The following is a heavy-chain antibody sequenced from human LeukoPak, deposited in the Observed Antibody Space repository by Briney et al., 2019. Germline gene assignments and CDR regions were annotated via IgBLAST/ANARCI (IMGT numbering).Heavy chain of an antibody. V-gene: IGHV3-30*18. Sequence: PGRSLRLSCAASGFTFRTYGMHWVRQAPGKGLEWVAVISYDGSNKYYADSVKGRFTISRDNSKNTLYLQMNSLRAEDTAVYYCAKGRRSGWYYLDYWGQGTLVTVSS. CDR2: ISYDGSNK. D-gene: IGHD6-19*01. CDR1: GFTFRTYG. CDR3: AKGRRSGWYYLDY. J-gene: IGHJ4*02.